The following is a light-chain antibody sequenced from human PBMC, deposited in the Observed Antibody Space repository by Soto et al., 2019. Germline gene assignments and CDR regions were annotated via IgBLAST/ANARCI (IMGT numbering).Light chain of an antibody. V-gene: IGLV1-40*01. CDR2: GNS. CDR1: SSNIGATYH. CDR3: QSYDSSLSGSV. Sequence: QSVLTQPPSVSGAPGQRVTISCTGSSSNIGATYHVHWYQQLPGTAPKLLIYGNSNRPSGVTDRFSGSKSGTSASLAITGRQAEDEADYYCQSYDSSLSGSVFGGGTTLTVL. J-gene: IGLJ3*02.